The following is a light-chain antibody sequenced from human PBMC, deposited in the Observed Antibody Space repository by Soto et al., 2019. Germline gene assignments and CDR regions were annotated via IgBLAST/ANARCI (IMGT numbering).Light chain of an antibody. CDR3: SSYRGTSTPV. CDR2: DVT. J-gene: IGLJ2*01. CDR1: STDVGAYNY. V-gene: IGLV2-14*01. Sequence: QSVLTQPASVSGSPGQSITISCTGTSTDVGAYNYVSWYQQHPGEAPKLVIFDVTNRPSEVSDRFSGSKSGNTASLTISGLQFEDEADYYCSSYRGTSTPVFGGGTKLTVL.